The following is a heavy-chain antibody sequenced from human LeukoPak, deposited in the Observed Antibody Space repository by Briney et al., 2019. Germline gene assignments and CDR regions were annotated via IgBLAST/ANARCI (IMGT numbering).Heavy chain of an antibody. CDR1: GGTFSSYA. J-gene: IGHJ3*02. CDR2: IIPIFGTA. V-gene: IGHV1-69*06. D-gene: IGHD3-22*01. CDR3: ARVGYYDSSGFTNAFDI. Sequence: GSSVKVSCKASGGTFSSYAISWVRQAPGPGLEWMGGIIPIFGTANYAQKFQGRVTITADKSTSTAYMELSSLRSEDTAVYYCARVGYYDSSGFTNAFDIWGQGTMVTVSS.